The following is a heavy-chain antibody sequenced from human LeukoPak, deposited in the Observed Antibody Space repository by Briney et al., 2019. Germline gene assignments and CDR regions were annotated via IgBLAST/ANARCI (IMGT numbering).Heavy chain of an antibody. D-gene: IGHD3-22*01. CDR2: IKHDGSEK. CDR3: AKDRDIYYDSSGYRQNDAFDI. CDR1: GFTFSSYW. Sequence: GGSLRLSCAASGFTFSSYWMSWVRQAPGKGLEWVANIKHDGSEKYYVDSVKGRFTISRDNAKKSLYLQMNSLRAEDTAVYYCAKDRDIYYDSSGYRQNDAFDIWGQGTMVTVSS. V-gene: IGHV3-7*01. J-gene: IGHJ3*02.